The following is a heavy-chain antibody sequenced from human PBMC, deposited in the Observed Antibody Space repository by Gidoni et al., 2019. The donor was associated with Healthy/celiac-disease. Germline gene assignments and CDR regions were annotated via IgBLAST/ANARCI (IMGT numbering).Heavy chain of an antibody. CDR3: ARDGVLSGWYSSLDY. Sequence: QVQLVESGGGVVQPGRSLSLSCPASGFTFSSYAMHWVRQAPGKGLEWVAVISYDGSNKYYADSVKGRFTISRDNSKNTLYLQMNSLRAEDTAVYYCARDGVLSGWYSSLDYWGQGTLVTVSS. J-gene: IGHJ4*02. CDR1: GFTFSSYA. V-gene: IGHV3-30-3*01. CDR2: ISYDGSNK. D-gene: IGHD6-19*01.